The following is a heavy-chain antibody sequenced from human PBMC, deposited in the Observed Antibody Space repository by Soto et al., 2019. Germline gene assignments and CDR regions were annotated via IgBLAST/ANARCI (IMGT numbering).Heavy chain of an antibody. J-gene: IGHJ6*02. V-gene: IGHV4-59*01. CDR2: IYYSGST. CDR1: GGSISSYY. D-gene: IGHD4-17*01. CDR3: ARDYGDQKSYYYYYGMDV. Sequence: SETLSLTCTVSGGSISSYYWSWIRQPPGKGLEWIGYIYYSGSTNYNPSLKSRVTISVDTSKNQFSLKLSSVTAADTAVYYCARDYGDQKSYYYYYGMDVWGQGTTVTVSS.